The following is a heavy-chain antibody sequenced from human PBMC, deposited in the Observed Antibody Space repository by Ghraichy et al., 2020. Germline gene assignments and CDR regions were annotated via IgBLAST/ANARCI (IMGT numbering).Heavy chain of an antibody. CDR2: ITSPSSYI. CDR3: ARGYCSSSRCCWRASQSAVDL. V-gene: IGHV3-21*01. CDR1: GFTFSSNT. D-gene: IGHD2-2*01. Sequence: GGSLRLSCAASGFTFSSNTLHWVRQAPGKGLEWVASITSPSSYIYYADSVKGRFTVSRDNAKNSLYLQMDSLRGEDTAIYYCARGYCSSSRCCWRASQSAVDLRRKVPLVPVSS. J-gene: IGHJ3*01.